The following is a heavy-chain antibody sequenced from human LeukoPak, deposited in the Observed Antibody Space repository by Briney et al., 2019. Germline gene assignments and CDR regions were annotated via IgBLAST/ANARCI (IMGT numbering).Heavy chain of an antibody. CDR1: GGSFSGYY. V-gene: IGHV4-34*01. Sequence: ETLFLTCAVYGGSFSGYYWSWIRQPPGKGLEWIGEINHSGSTNYNPSLKSRVTISVDTSKNQFSLKLSSVTAADTAVYYCARSRGLAAAQNWFDPWGQGTLVTVSS. CDR3: ARSRGLAAAQNWFDP. D-gene: IGHD6-13*01. CDR2: INHSGST. J-gene: IGHJ5*02.